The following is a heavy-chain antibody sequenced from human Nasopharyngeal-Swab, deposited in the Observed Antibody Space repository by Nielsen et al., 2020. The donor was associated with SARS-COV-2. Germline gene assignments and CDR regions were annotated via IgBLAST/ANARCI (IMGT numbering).Heavy chain of an antibody. CDR1: GFTFSSYA. Sequence: GESLKISCAASGFTFSSYAMSWVHQAPGKGLEWVSAISGSGGSTYYADSVKGRFTISRDNSKNTLYLQMNSLRAEDTAVYYCAKALGSSGYYFFDYWGQGTLVTVSS. J-gene: IGHJ4*02. V-gene: IGHV3-23*01. CDR3: AKALGSSGYYFFDY. D-gene: IGHD3-22*01. CDR2: ISGSGGST.